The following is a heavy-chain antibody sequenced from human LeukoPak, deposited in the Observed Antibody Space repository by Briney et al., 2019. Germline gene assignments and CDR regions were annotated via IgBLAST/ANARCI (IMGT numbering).Heavy chain of an antibody. CDR1: GFTFSSYA. D-gene: IGHD3-16*02. CDR2: ISGSGGST. J-gene: IGHJ5*02. V-gene: IGHV3-23*01. CDR3: AKDPPQYYDYVWGSYRYNDWFDP. Sequence: GGSLRLSCAASGFTFSSYAMSWVRQAPGKGLEWVSAISGSGGSTYYADSVKGRFTISRDNSKNTLYLQMNSLGAEDTAVYYCAKDPPQYYDYVWGSYRYNDWFDPWGQGTLVTVSS.